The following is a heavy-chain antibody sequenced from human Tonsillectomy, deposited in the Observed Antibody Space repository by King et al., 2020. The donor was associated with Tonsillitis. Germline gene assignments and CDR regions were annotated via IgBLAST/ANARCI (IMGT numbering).Heavy chain of an antibody. V-gene: IGHV1-2*02. D-gene: IGHD6-13*01. CDR3: ARDGGQQQLVQMYGDY. CDR2: INPNSGGT. CDR1: GYTFTGYY. Sequence: HVQLVESGAEVKKPGASVKVSCKASGYTFTGYYMHWVRQAPGQGLEWMGWINPNSGGTNYAQKFQGRVTMTRDTSISTAYMELSRLRSDDTAMYYCARDGGQQQLVQMYGDYWGQGTLVTVSS. J-gene: IGHJ4*02.